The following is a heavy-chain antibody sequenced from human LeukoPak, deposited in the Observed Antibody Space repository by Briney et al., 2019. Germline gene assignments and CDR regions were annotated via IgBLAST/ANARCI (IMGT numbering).Heavy chain of an antibody. J-gene: IGHJ6*03. Sequence: RTSETLSLTCAVYGGSFSGYYWSWIRQPPGKGLEWIGEINHSGSTNYNPSLKSRVTISVDTSKNQSSLKLSSVTAADTAVYYCARGKRCSSTSCYYYYYYYMDVWGKGTTVTVSS. D-gene: IGHD2-2*01. V-gene: IGHV4-34*01. CDR1: GGSFSGYY. CDR2: INHSGST. CDR3: ARGKRCSSTSCYYYYYYYMDV.